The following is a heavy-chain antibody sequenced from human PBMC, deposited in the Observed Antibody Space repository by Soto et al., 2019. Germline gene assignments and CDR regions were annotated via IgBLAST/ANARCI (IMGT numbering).Heavy chain of an antibody. CDR2: IHHTETT. D-gene: IGHD6-13*01. J-gene: IGHJ4*02. V-gene: IGHV4-59*01. CDR3: ARGTSSWSWKFEY. CDR1: DGSITGYF. Sequence: SSETLSLTFIVSDGSITGYFWSCILQPPGNGLEWIGYIHHTETTNYKPPLKSRVTMSLDTSQNQLSLRLTSVTAADTAVYYCARGTSSWSWKFEYWGQGILLTVS.